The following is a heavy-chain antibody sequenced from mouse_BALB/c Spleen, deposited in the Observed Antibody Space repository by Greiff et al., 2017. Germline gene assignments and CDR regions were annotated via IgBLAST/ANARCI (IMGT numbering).Heavy chain of an antibody. CDR3: ARSPIDY. V-gene: IGHV14-1*02. CDR2: IDPENGNT. CDR1: GFNIKDYY. Sequence: EVKLQESGAELVRPGALVKLSCKASGFNIKDYYMHWVKQRPEQGLEWIGWIDPENGNTIYDPKFQGKASITADTSSNTAYLQLSSLTSEDTAVYYCARSPIDYWGQGTTLTVSS. J-gene: IGHJ2*01.